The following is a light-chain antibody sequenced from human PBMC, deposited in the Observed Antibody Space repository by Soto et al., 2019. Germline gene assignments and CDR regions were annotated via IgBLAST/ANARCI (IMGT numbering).Light chain of an antibody. Sequence: DIQMTQSPSSLSASVGDRVTITCRASQSITTYLSWYQQKPGKAPKLLISVASSVQTGVPSRFRGSGSGTDFTLTISSLLPEDFSTYYCQQSYSTPFTVGPGTKVDIK. J-gene: IGKJ3*01. CDR2: VAS. CDR3: QQSYSTPFT. CDR1: QSITTY. V-gene: IGKV1-39*01.